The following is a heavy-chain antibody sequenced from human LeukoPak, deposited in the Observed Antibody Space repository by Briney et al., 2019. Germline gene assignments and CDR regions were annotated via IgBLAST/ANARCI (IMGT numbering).Heavy chain of an antibody. D-gene: IGHD3-10*01. J-gene: IGHJ3*02. CDR2: IWYDGSNK. Sequence: GGSLRLSCAASGFTFSSYGMHWVRQAPGKGLEWVAVIWYDGSNKYYADSVKGRFTISRDNPKNTLYLQMNSLRAEDTAVYYCARVRSLYYYESGAFDIWGQGTMVTVSS. CDR3: ARVRSLYYYESGAFDI. V-gene: IGHV3-33*01. CDR1: GFTFSSYG.